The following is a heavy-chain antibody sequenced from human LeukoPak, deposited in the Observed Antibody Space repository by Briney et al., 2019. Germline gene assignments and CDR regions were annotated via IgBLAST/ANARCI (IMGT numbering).Heavy chain of an antibody. CDR3: AREQWFRWDY. Sequence: GGSLRLSCAASGFTFSSYSMNWVRQTPGKGLEWLSYMSSRDDVIYYADSVKGRFTISMDTAENSVYLQLNSLRADDTAVYYCAREQWFRWDYWGQGILVTVSS. J-gene: IGHJ4*02. CDR2: MSSRDDVI. V-gene: IGHV3-48*04. CDR1: GFTFSSYS. D-gene: IGHD3-22*01.